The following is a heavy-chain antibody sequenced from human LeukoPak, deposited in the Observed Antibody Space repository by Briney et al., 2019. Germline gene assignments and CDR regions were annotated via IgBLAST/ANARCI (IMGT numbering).Heavy chain of an antibody. D-gene: IGHD6-13*01. CDR2: IHYSGST. V-gene: IGHV4-59*08. CDR3: AATTRVAATGTVLGY. Sequence: SETLSLTCTVSGGSTNNYYWSWIRQPPGKGLEWIGYIHYSGSTNYNPSLKSRATISVDTSKNQFSLKVTSVSAADTAVYYCAATTRVAATGTVLGYWGQGTLVTVSS. J-gene: IGHJ4*02. CDR1: GGSTNNYY.